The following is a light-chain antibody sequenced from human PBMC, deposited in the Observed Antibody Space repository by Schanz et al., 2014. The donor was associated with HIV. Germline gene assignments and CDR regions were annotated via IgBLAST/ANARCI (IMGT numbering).Light chain of an antibody. J-gene: IGKJ1*01. CDR2: GAS. CDR3: QQYGSSPL. CDR1: QSVSSSY. Sequence: EIVMTQSPVTLSVSPGERATLSCRASQSVSSSYLAWYQQKPGQAPRLLIYGASSRATGIPDRFSGSGSGTDFTLTISRLEPEDFAVYYCQQYGSSPLFGQGTKVEIK. V-gene: IGKV3-20*01.